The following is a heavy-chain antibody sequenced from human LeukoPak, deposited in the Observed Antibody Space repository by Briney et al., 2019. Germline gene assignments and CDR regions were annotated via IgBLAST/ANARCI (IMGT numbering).Heavy chain of an antibody. Sequence: ASVKVSCKASGYTFTGYYIHWVRQAPGQGLEWMGWINPNSGGTNYAQKFQGRVTMARDTSISTAYMGLSRLRADDTAVYYCARGSFSADAPLVLDYFHHWGQGTLVTDSS. CDR1: GYTFTGYY. J-gene: IGHJ1*01. CDR3: ARGSFSADAPLVLDYFHH. V-gene: IGHV1-2*02. D-gene: IGHD5-18*01. CDR2: INPNSGGT.